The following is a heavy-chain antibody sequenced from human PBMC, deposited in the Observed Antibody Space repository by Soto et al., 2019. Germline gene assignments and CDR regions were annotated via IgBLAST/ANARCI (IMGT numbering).Heavy chain of an antibody. CDR1: GLTFSRFW. CDR3: ASGGHIDY. D-gene: IGHD3-16*01. J-gene: IGHJ4*02. CDR2: IDEDGSEE. V-gene: IGHV3-7*03. Sequence: EVQLVESGGGLVQPGGSLRLSCAASGLTFSRFWMSWVRQAPGKGLEWVANIDEDGSEEHYVDSVKGRFTISRDNAKNSLYLQMNSLRPEDTAVYYCASGGHIDYCGLGTLVTVSS.